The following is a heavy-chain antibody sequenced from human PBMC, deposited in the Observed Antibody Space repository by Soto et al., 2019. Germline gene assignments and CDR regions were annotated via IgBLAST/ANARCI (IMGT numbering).Heavy chain of an antibody. CDR3: ARDYSTSFEMYYYYGMDV. CDR1: GYTFTTYG. J-gene: IGHJ6*02. V-gene: IGHV1-18*01. Sequence: QVQLVQSGAEVKKPGASVKVSCKASGYTFTTYGISWVRQAPGQGLEWMGWISAYNDNTNYAQKLQGRVTMTTDTSTSTAYRELRSLRSDDTAVYYCARDYSTSFEMYYYYGMDVWGQGTTVTVSS. D-gene: IGHD6-13*01. CDR2: ISAYNDNT.